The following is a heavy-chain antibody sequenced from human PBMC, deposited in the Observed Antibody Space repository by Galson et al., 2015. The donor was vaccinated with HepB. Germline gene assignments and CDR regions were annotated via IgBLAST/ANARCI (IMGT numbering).Heavy chain of an antibody. V-gene: IGHV1-69*10. Sequence: SVKVSCKASGGTLSSYAISWVRQAPGQGLEWMGGIIPILGIANYAQKFQGRVTITADKPTSTAYMELSSLRSEDTAVYYCARESGRDGYNYRFWGQGTLVTVSS. J-gene: IGHJ4*02. CDR2: IIPILGIA. CDR3: ARESGRDGYNYRF. D-gene: IGHD5-24*01. CDR1: GGTLSSYA.